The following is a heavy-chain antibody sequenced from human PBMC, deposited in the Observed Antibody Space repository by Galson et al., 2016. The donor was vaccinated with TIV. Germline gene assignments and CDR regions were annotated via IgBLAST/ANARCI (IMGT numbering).Heavy chain of an antibody. CDR3: ARSVEDCGTASCYPARFDY. D-gene: IGHD2-2*01. CDR2: MNPNTGKT. J-gene: IGHJ4*02. CDR1: GHSFLTYD. V-gene: IGHV1-8*02. Sequence: SVKVSCKASGHSFLTYDINWVRQATGQGLEWMGWMNPNTGKTGYAQKFQGRVTMTRNISVSTAYMELSGLRSEDSAVYYCARSVEDCGTASCYPARFDYWGQGTPVTVSS.